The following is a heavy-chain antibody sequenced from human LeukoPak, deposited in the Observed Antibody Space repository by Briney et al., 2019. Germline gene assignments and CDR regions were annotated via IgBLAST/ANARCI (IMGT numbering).Heavy chain of an antibody. Sequence: SETLSLTCSVSGGSISNYYWCWIRQPPGKGLEWIGVVHLDGRTNFNPSFKSRLTMSVDLSENHVSLKLTSVTAADTAVYYCAREGGFYRPLDYSGQGTLVTVSS. D-gene: IGHD6-25*01. V-gene: IGHV4-59*12. CDR2: VHLDGRT. CDR3: AREGGFYRPLDY. J-gene: IGHJ4*02. CDR1: GGSISNYY.